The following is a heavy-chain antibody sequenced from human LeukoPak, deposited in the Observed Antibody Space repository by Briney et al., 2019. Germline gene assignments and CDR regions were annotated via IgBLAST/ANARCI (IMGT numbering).Heavy chain of an antibody. Sequence: ASVKVSCKASGGIFSSYAISWVRQAPGQGLEWMGGIIPIFGTANYAQKFQGRVTITTDESTSTAYMELSSLRSEDTAVYYCARASLRFLESSYNWFDPWGQGTLVTVSS. CDR2: IIPIFGTA. V-gene: IGHV1-69*05. CDR3: ARASLRFLESSYNWFDP. D-gene: IGHD3-3*01. J-gene: IGHJ5*02. CDR1: GGIFSSYA.